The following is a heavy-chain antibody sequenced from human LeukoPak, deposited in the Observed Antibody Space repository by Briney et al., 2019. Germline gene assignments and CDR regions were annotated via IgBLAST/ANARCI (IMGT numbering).Heavy chain of an antibody. CDR2: IYSGGST. D-gene: IGHD6-19*01. CDR1: GFTVSSNY. CDR3: ARTRLGEWLVGNAFDI. J-gene: IGHJ3*02. V-gene: IGHV3-53*01. Sequence: GGSLRLSCAASGFTVSSNYMSWVRQAPGKGLEWVSVIYSGGSTYYADSVKGRFTISRDNAKNSLYLQMNSLRAEDTAVYYCARTRLGEWLVGNAFDIWGQGTMVTVSS.